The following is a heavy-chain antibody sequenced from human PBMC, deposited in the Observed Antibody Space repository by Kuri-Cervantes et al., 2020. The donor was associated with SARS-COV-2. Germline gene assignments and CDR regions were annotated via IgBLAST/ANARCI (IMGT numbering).Heavy chain of an antibody. CDR1: GGTFSSYA. D-gene: IGHD5-18*01. CDR3: ASVLWLTTKVVNWFDP. V-gene: IGHV1-69*13. Sequence: SVKVSCKASGGTFSSYAISWVRQAPGQGLEWMGGIIPIFGTANYAQKFQGRVTITADESTSTAYMELSSLRSEDTAVYYCASVLWLTTKVVNWFDPWGQGTLVTVSS. CDR2: IIPIFGTA. J-gene: IGHJ5*02.